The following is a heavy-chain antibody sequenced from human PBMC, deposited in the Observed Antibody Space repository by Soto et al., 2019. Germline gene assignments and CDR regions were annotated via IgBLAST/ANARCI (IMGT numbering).Heavy chain of an antibody. CDR1: GFTFSSYG. Sequence: QVQLVESGGGVVQPGRSLRLSCAASGFTFSSYGMHWVRQAPGKGLEWVAVISYDGSNKYYADSVKGRFTISRDNSKNTLYLQMNSLRAEDTAVYYCAKDSGPYYDILTGYYKDWGQGTLVTVSS. J-gene: IGHJ4*02. D-gene: IGHD3-9*01. CDR3: AKDSGPYYDILTGYYKD. CDR2: ISYDGSNK. V-gene: IGHV3-30*18.